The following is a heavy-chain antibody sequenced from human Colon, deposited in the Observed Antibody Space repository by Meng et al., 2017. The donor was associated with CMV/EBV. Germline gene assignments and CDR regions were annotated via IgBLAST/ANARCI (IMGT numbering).Heavy chain of an antibody. CDR1: GYTFTGYY. CDR3: ATVSSGYYLYFQH. V-gene: IGHV1-2*02. Sequence: VQLVKSGAAVKKPGASVKVSCKASGYTFTGYYMHWVRQAPGQGLEWMGWINPNSGGTNYAQKFQGRVTMTRDTSISTAYMELGRLRSDDTAVYYCATVSSGYYLYFQHWGQGTLVTVSS. CDR2: INPNSGGT. J-gene: IGHJ1*01. D-gene: IGHD3-22*01.